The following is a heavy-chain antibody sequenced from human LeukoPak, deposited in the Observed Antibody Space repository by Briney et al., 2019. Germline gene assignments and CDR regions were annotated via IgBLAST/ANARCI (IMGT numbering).Heavy chain of an antibody. V-gene: IGHV1-2*02. CDR3: ARGGIFNYYDSSGYYFGY. J-gene: IGHJ4*02. Sequence: ASVKVSCKASGYTFTGYYMHWVRQAPGQGLERMGWINTNSGGTNYAQKFQGRVTMTRDTSISTAYMELSRLRSDDTAVYYCARGGIFNYYDSSGYYFGYWGQGTLVTVSS. CDR1: GYTFTGYY. D-gene: IGHD3-22*01. CDR2: INTNSGGT.